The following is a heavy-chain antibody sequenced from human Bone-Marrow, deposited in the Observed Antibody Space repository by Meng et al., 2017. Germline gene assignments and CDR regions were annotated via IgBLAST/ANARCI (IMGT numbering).Heavy chain of an antibody. CDR1: GGFSSSSNW. CDR3: ARDGTGGSSSFYY. D-gene: IGHD6-13*01. J-gene: IGHJ4*02. Sequence: QVRLQEAGPGLVKPSGTLSLTCAVSGGFSSSSNWWSWVRQPPGKGLEWIGEIYHSGSTNYNPSLKSRVTISVDKSKNQFSLKLSSVTAADTAVYYCARDGTGGSSSFYYWGQGTLVTVSS. V-gene: IGHV4-4*02. CDR2: IYHSGST.